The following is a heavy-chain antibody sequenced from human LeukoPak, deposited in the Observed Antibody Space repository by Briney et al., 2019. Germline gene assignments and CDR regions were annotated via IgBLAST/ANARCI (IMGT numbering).Heavy chain of an antibody. V-gene: IGHV3-74*01. CDR3: ARGGPGTGMDY. J-gene: IGHJ4*01. CDR2: SLGDVTA. Sequence: PGGSLRLSCAASGFTFSDLWMHWVRQVPGEGLVWVAVSLGDVTAIYSDSVKGRFTVSRDNAKNTLYLQANRLRVEDTAVYYCARGGPGTGMDYWGHGALVTVSS. CDR1: GFTFSDLW. D-gene: IGHD1-1*01.